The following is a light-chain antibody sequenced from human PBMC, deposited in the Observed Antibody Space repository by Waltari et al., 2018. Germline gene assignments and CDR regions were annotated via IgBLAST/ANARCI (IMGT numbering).Light chain of an antibody. CDR1: DSDVGAYDF. CDR2: EVS. CDR3: SSYTTSSAPGV. V-gene: IGLV2-14*01. Sequence: QSALPQPASVSGSPGQSITISCSGTDSDVGAYDFVSWYHQHPGKAPHLIIYEVSNRHSGISNRFSASKSGNTASLTISGLQAEDEADYYCSSYTTSSAPGVFGTGTRVTVL. J-gene: IGLJ1*01.